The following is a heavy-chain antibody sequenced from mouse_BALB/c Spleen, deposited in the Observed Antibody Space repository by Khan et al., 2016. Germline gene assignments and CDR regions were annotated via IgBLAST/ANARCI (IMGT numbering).Heavy chain of an antibody. D-gene: IGHD2-4*01. CDR2: INPSTGYT. J-gene: IGHJ3*01. V-gene: IGHV1-7*01. Sequence: QVQLKQSGAELAKPGASVKMSCKASGYTFTSYWMHWVKQRPGQGLEWIGYINPSTGYTEYNQKFKDKATLTADKSSSTAYMQLSSLTSEDSAVXYCARYYDYAWFAYWGQGTLVTVSA. CDR1: GYTFTSYW. CDR3: ARYYDYAWFAY.